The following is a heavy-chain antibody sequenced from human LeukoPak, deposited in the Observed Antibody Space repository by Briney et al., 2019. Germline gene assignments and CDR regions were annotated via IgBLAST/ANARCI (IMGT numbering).Heavy chain of an antibody. CDR2: ISYDGSNK. Sequence: GGSLRLSCATSGFTFSSYAMHWVRQAPGKGLEWVAVISYDGSNKYYADSVKGRFTISRDDSKNTLYLQMNSLRAEDTAAYYCARDGYGSFDYWGQGTLVTVSS. D-gene: IGHD5-18*01. CDR1: GFTFSSYA. J-gene: IGHJ4*02. V-gene: IGHV3-30*04. CDR3: ARDGYGSFDY.